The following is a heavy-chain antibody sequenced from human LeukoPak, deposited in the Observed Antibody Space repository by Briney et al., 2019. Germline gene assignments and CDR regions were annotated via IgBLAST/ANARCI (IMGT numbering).Heavy chain of an antibody. CDR3: TRDSGYNAFDI. J-gene: IGHJ3*02. CDR1: GFTVSSNY. V-gene: IGHV3-53*01. CDR2: IYSGGST. D-gene: IGHD3-22*01. Sequence: GGSLRLSCAASGFTVSSNYMSWVRQAPGKGLEWVSVIYSGGSTYYADSVKGRFTISRDNAKNSLYLQMNSLRAEDTAVYYCTRDSGYNAFDIWGQGTMVTVSS.